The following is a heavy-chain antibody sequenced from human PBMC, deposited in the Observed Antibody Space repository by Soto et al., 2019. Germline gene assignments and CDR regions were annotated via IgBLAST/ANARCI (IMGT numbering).Heavy chain of an antibody. J-gene: IGHJ4*02. Sequence: PGGSLRLSCAASGFTFSNAWMNWVRQAPGKGLEWVGRIKSKTDGGTTDYAAPVKGRITISRDDSKNTMYLQMNNLKTDDTAVYYCTTELDPYYFDYWGQGTLVTVSS. D-gene: IGHD1-1*01. CDR2: IKSKTDGGTT. V-gene: IGHV3-15*07. CDR1: GFTFSNAW. CDR3: TTELDPYYFDY.